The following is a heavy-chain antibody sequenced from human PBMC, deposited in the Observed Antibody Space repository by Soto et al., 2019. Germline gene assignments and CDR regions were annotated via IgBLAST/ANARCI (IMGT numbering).Heavy chain of an antibody. V-gene: IGHV1-46*01. CDR1: GYTFTSYY. CDR2: INPSGGST. Sequence: GASVKVSCKASGYTFTSYYMHWVRQAPGQGLEWMGIINPSGGSTSYAQKFQGRVTMTRDTSTSTVYMELSSLRSEDTAVYYCAAGETYYYDSTALIHDYWGQGTLVTVSS. CDR3: AAGETYYYDSTALIHDY. J-gene: IGHJ4*02. D-gene: IGHD3-22*01.